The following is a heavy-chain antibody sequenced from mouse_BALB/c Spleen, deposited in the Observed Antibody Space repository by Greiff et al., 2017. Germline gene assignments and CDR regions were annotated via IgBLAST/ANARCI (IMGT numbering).Heavy chain of an antibody. CDR3: ARGSYYCGSSRYAY. CDR2: ISSGGST. Sequence: EVKLVESGGGLVKPGGSLKLSCAASGFTFSSYAMSWVRQTPEKRLEWVASISSGGSTYYPDSVKGRFTISRDNARNILYLQMSSLRSEDTAMYYCARGSYYCGSSRYAYWGQGTLVTVSA. V-gene: IGHV5-6-5*01. J-gene: IGHJ3*01. CDR1: GFTFSSYA. D-gene: IGHD1-1*01.